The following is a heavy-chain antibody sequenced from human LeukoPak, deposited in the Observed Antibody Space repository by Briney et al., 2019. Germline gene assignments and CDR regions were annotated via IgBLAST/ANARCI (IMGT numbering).Heavy chain of an antibody. Sequence: GGSLRLSCEASGFTFSAYAMTWVRQAPGKGLEWVSAISGSGGSTYYADSVKGRFTISRDNSKNTLYLQMNSLRAEDTAVYYCAKVIPESASGYWGQGTLVTVSS. CDR2: ISGSGGST. J-gene: IGHJ4*02. V-gene: IGHV3-23*01. CDR3: AKVIPESASGY. CDR1: GFTFSAYA.